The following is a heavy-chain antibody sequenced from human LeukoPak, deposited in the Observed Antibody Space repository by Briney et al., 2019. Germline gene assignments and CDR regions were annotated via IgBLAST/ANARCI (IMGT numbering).Heavy chain of an antibody. D-gene: IGHD3-22*01. Sequence: SETLSLTCTVSGGSISSGDYYWSWIRQPPGKGLEWIGYIYYSGSTYYNPSLKNRVTISVDTSKNQFSLKLSSVTAADTAVYYCARIPVYYDSSGYDYYYGMDVWGQGTTVTVSS. V-gene: IGHV4-30-4*01. CDR2: IYYSGST. CDR1: GGSISSGDYY. J-gene: IGHJ6*02. CDR3: ARIPVYYDSSGYDYYYGMDV.